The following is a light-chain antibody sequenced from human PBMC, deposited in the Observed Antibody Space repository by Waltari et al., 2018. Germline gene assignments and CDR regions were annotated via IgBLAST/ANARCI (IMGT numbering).Light chain of an antibody. CDR3: QQYNNWPGS. J-gene: IGKJ1*01. CDR2: GAS. Sequence: EIVMTQSPATLSVSPGERATLYCRASQSVNYNIAWYQQKPGQAPRLLIYGASTRATGIPARFTGSVSGTEFTLTISSMQSEDFAVYYCQQYNNWPGSFGRGTKVEIK. CDR1: QSVNYN. V-gene: IGKV3-15*01.